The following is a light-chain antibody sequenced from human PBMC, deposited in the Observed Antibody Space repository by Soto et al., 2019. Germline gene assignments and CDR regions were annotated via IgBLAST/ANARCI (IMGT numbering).Light chain of an antibody. V-gene: IGKV3-15*01. Sequence: EIAMTHSPATLSVSPGERATLSCRASQSISTELAWYQQIPGQPPRLLIHSASTRATGVPARFTGSGSGSEFTLTISGLQSEDFAIYYCQQGHNWPLTFGQGTMLEI. CDR2: SAS. J-gene: IGKJ2*01. CDR3: QQGHNWPLT. CDR1: QSISTE.